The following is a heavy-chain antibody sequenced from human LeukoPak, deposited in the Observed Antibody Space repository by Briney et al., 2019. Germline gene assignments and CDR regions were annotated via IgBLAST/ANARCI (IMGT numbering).Heavy chain of an antibody. J-gene: IGHJ4*02. D-gene: IGHD3-22*01. CDR3: AREDDYYDSSGYLDH. V-gene: IGHV3-7*01. Sequence: GGSLRLSCAASGFTFSSYWMSWVRQAPGKGLEWVANIKQDGSEKYYVDSVKGRFTISRDNAKNSLYLQMNSLRAEDTAVYYCAREDDYYDSSGYLDHWGQGTLVTVSS. CDR1: GFTFSSYW. CDR2: IKQDGSEK.